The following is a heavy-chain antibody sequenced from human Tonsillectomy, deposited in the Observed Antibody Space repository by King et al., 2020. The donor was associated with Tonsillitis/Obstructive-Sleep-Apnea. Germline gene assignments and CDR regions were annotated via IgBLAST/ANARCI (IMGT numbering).Heavy chain of an antibody. CDR2: INHSGST. CDR3: ARGDAELALAFDI. D-gene: IGHD1-26*01. J-gene: IGHJ3*02. CDR1: GGSFSGYY. V-gene: IGHV4-34*01. Sequence: VQLQQWGAGLLKPSETLSLTCAVYGGSFSGYYWSWIRQPPGKGLEWIGEINHSGSTNYNPSLKSRVTISVDTSKNQFSLKLSSVTAADTAVYYCARGDAELALAFDIWGQGTMVTVSS.